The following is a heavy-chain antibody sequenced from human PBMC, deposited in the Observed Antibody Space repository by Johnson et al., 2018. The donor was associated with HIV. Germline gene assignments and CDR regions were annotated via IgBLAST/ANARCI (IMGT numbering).Heavy chain of an antibody. CDR3: AKDLRSGNRREAFDI. V-gene: IGHV3-11*04. CDR1: GFTFSDYY. Sequence: QVQLVESGGGLVQPGGSLRLSCAASGFTFSDYYMRWIRQAPGKGLEWVSYISSSGSTIYYADAEKGRFTISRDNSKNTLYLQMNSLRAEDTAVYYCAKDLRSGNRREAFDIWGQGTMVTVSS. J-gene: IGHJ3*02. CDR2: ISSSGSTI. D-gene: IGHD1-14*01.